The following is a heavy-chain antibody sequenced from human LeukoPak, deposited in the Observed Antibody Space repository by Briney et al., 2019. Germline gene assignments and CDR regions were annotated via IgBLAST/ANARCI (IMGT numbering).Heavy chain of an antibody. Sequence: KRGESLKISCECSGYNFRQYWIRWVRQMPGKGLEWMGIISPADSSTKYSSSFQGQVTISADKSISTAYLQWSSLRASDTAMYYWVRRLTWVWVNDYGDVLGKGTSVTVSS. D-gene: IGHD4-17*01. CDR3: VRRLTWVWVNDYGDV. CDR1: GYNFRQYW. CDR2: ISPADSST. V-gene: IGHV5-51*01. J-gene: IGHJ6*04.